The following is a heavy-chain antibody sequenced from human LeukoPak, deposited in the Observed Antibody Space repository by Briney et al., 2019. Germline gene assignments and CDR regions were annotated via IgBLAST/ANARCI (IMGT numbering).Heavy chain of an antibody. J-gene: IGHJ4*02. CDR1: GYTFTGYY. D-gene: IGHD3-22*01. V-gene: IGHV1-2*06. CDR3: AIFPGSGYYSPLSWNY. CDR2: INPNSGGT. Sequence: ASVKVSCKASGYTFTGYYKHWVRQAPGQGLEWMGRINPNSGGTNYAQKFQGRVTMTRDTSISTAYMELSRLRSDDTAVYYCAIFPGSGYYSPLSWNYWGQGTLVTVSS.